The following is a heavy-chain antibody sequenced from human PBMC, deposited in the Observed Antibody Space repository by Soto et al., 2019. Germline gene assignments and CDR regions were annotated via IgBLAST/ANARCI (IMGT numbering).Heavy chain of an antibody. CDR1: GGSFSGYY. Sequence: ETLSLTWAGYGGSFSGYYWSWIRQPPGKGLEWIGEINHSGSTNYNPSLKSRVTISVDTSKNQFSLKLSSVTAADTAVYYCARGQSSLLLDCWGQGVLVTVSS. CDR2: INHSGST. D-gene: IGHD2-8*02. CDR3: ARGQSSLLLDC. J-gene: IGHJ4*02. V-gene: IGHV4-34*01.